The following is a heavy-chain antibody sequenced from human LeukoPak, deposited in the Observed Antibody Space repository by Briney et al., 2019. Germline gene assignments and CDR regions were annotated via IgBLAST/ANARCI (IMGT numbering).Heavy chain of an antibody. CDR2: IYTSGST. J-gene: IGHJ4*02. Sequence: SETLSLTCTVSGGSISSYYWSWIRQPAGKGLEWIGRIYTSGSTNYNPSLKSRVTMSVDTSKNQFSLKLSSVTAADTAVYYCARESEYYDILTGRYPSFDYWGQGTLVTVSS. CDR1: GGSISSYY. CDR3: ARESEYYDILTGRYPSFDY. D-gene: IGHD3-9*01. V-gene: IGHV4-4*07.